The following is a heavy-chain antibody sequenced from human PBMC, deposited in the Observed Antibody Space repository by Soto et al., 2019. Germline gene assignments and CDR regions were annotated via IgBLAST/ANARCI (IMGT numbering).Heavy chain of an antibody. CDR2: INPSGGST. CDR1: GYTFTSYY. J-gene: IGHJ6*03. D-gene: IGHD3-3*01. CDR3: ARASPFWSGYYTEPYYYYYYMDV. Sequence: GASVKVSCKASGYTFTSYYMHWVRQAPGQGLEWMGIINPSGGSTSYAQKFQGRVTMTRDTSTSTVYMELSSLRSEDTAVYYCARASPFWSGYYTEPYYYYYYMDVWGKGTTVTVSS. V-gene: IGHV1-46*03.